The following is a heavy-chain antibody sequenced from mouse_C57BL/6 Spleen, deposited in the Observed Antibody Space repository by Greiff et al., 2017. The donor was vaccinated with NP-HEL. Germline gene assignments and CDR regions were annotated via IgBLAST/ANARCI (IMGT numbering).Heavy chain of an antibody. V-gene: IGHV5-16*01. Sequence: DVMLVESEGGLVQPGSSMKLSCTASGFTFSDYYMAWVRQVPEKGLEWVANINYDGSSTYYLDSLKSRFIISRDNAKNILYLQMSSLKSEDTATYYCAREDGSSPAWFAYWGQGTLVTVSA. D-gene: IGHD1-1*01. CDR1: GFTFSDYY. CDR2: INYDGSST. CDR3: AREDGSSPAWFAY. J-gene: IGHJ3*01.